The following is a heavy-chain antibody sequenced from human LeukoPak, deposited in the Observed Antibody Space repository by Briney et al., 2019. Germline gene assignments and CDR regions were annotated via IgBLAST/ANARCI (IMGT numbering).Heavy chain of an antibody. V-gene: IGHV4-38-2*02. D-gene: IGHD4-17*01. CDR3: ARVITVTSSAFDI. CDR1: GYSISSGYY. Sequence: PSETLSLTCTVSGYSISSGYYWGWIRQPPGKGLEWIGSIYHSGSTYYNSSLKSRVTISVDTSKNHFSLKLSSVTAADTAVYYCARVITVTSSAFDIWGQGTMVTVSS. J-gene: IGHJ3*02. CDR2: IYHSGST.